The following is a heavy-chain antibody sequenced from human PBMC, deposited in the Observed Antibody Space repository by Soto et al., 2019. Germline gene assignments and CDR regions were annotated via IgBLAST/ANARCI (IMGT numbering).Heavy chain of an antibody. CDR2: MSAYNGNT. V-gene: IGHV1-18*01. Sequence: ASVKVSCKASGYTFTSYGIRWVRQAPGQGLAWMGWMSAYNGNTNDAQKLQGRNTMTTDTSTSTAYMQLRILRSDDTAVYYCARDFPPRRGALIYGDSTAYYYYGMDVWGQGTTVTVSS. CDR1: GYTFTSYG. J-gene: IGHJ6*02. CDR3: ARDFPPRRGALIYGDSTAYYYYGMDV. D-gene: IGHD4-17*01.